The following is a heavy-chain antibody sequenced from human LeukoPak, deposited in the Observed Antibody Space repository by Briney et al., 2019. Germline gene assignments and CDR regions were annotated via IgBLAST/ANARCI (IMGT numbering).Heavy chain of an antibody. D-gene: IGHD2-21*02. V-gene: IGHV3-48*03. CDR2: TRRRGYTI. CDR3: AREKIACGGDCLDI. CDR1: GLPWRRYE. J-gene: IGHJ3*02. Sequence: GGSLRLPCAASGLPWRRYEMNWARHATGKGLEGVAYTRRRGYTILYADSVQGRFNISRDNAKNSVYLQMNSLKAEDTAVDYCAREKIACGGDCLDIWGQGTMVTVSS.